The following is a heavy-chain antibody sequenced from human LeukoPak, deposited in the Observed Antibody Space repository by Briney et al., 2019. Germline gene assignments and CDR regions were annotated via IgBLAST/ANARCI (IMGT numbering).Heavy chain of an antibody. Sequence: ASVKVSCKASGYTFTSYDINWVRQATGQGLEWMGWMNPNSGNTGYAQKFQGRVTITRNTSISTAYMELSSLRSEDTAVYYCARGYYYGSGSYYNPPGGYYYYYMDVWGKGTTVTVSS. D-gene: IGHD3-10*01. J-gene: IGHJ6*03. CDR1: GYTFTSYD. CDR2: MNPNSGNT. CDR3: ARGYYYGSGSYYNPPGGYYYYYMDV. V-gene: IGHV1-8*03.